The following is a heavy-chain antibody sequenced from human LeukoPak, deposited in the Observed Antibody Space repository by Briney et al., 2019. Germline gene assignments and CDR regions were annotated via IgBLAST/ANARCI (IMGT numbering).Heavy chain of an antibody. CDR1: GYSFTSYW. CDR2: IHPGDSDT. CDR3: ARQVGDHTPADY. Sequence: VESLKISCKGSGYSFTSYWIGWVRQMPRKGMELMGIIHPGDSDTRYSPSFQGQVTISADKSISTAYLQWSSLKASDTAMYYCARQVGDHTPADYWGQGTLVTVSS. D-gene: IGHD4-17*01. V-gene: IGHV5-51*01. J-gene: IGHJ4*02.